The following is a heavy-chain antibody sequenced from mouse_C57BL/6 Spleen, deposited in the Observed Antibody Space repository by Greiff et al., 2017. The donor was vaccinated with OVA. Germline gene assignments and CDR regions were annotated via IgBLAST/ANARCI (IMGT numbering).Heavy chain of an antibody. CDR3: ASWVTTGVAPLDY. CDR1: GYAFSSSW. Sequence: VHLVESGPELVKPGASVKISCKASGYAFSSSWMHWVKQRPGKGLEWIGRIYPGDGDTNYNGKFKGKATLTAEKSSSTAYMQLSSLTSRDSAVDVCASWVTTGVAPLDYWGQGTTLTVSS. V-gene: IGHV1-82*01. D-gene: IGHD1-1*01. J-gene: IGHJ2*01. CDR2: IYPGDGDT.